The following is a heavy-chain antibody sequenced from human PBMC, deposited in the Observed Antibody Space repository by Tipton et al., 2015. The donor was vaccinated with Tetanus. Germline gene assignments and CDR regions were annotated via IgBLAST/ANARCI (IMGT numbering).Heavy chain of an antibody. CDR2: ISDGGQS. D-gene: IGHD5-12*01. CDR3: ASRGYSGRRQIEDY. J-gene: IGHJ4*02. CDR1: GDSITRDGYS. Sequence: TLSLTCTVSGDSITRDGYSWHWIRQPPGKGLEWIGYISDGGQSYYSPSLERRATISRDMSNNHFSLKLTSVTAADTAVYYCASRGYSGRRQIEDYWGQGTLVTVSS. V-gene: IGHV4-30-2*01.